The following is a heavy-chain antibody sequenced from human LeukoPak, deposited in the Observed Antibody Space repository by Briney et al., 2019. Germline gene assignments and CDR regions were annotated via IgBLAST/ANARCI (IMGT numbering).Heavy chain of an antibody. J-gene: IGHJ5*02. Sequence: HAGGSLRLSCAASGFTFSSYGMSWVRQAPGKGLEWVSAISGSGGSTYYADSVKGRFTISRDNSKNTLYLQMNSLRAEDTAVYYCAKERRVRSFLIAVAGSDWFDPWGQGTLVTVSS. CDR2: ISGSGGST. D-gene: IGHD6-19*01. CDR3: AKERRVRSFLIAVAGSDWFDP. V-gene: IGHV3-23*01. CDR1: GFTFSSYG.